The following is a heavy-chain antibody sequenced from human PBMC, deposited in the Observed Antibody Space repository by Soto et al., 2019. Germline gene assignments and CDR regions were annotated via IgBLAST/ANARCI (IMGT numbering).Heavy chain of an antibody. Sequence: GAPVEIGCEASGYRFTTYGISWVRKAPGQGLEWMGWISAYNGNTNYAQKLQGRVTMTTDTSTSTAYMELRSLRSDDTAVYYCARSYRYYYGSGSPPPPSGYWGQGTLVTVSS. V-gene: IGHV1-18*01. CDR1: GYRFTTYG. CDR3: ARSYRYYYGSGSPPPPSGY. CDR2: ISAYNGNT. J-gene: IGHJ4*02. D-gene: IGHD3-10*01.